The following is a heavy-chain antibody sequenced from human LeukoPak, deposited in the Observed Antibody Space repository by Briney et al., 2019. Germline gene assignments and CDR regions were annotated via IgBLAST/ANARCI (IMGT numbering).Heavy chain of an antibody. J-gene: IGHJ4*02. Sequence: GGSLRLSCAASGFTFSSYAMSWVRQAPGKGLERVSHISGSGDTTYYADSVKGRFTISRDNSKNTLYLQMNSLRAEDTAVYYCAGDPDYYDSSGQMGFDYWGQGTLVTVSS. CDR1: GFTFSSYA. CDR2: ISGSGDTT. V-gene: IGHV3-23*01. D-gene: IGHD3-22*01. CDR3: AGDPDYYDSSGQMGFDY.